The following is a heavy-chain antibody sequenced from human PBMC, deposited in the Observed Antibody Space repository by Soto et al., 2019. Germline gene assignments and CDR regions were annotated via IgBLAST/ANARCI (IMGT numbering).Heavy chain of an antibody. Sequence: QVQLVESGGGVVQPGRSLRLSCAASGFTFGNFGIHWVRQAPGKGLEWVADISNDGSRKYYAGSVQGRFTISRDNSRNTGYLQMDSLRAEDTAVYFCARGCSGGTNCFYFDFWGQGILVTVSS. CDR3: ARGCSGGTNCFYFDF. CDR2: ISNDGSRK. J-gene: IGHJ4*02. D-gene: IGHD6-13*01. CDR1: GFTFGNFG. V-gene: IGHV3-30*03.